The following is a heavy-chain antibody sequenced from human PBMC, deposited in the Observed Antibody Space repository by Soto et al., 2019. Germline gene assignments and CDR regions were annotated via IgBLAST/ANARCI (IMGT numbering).Heavy chain of an antibody. V-gene: IGHV3-30-3*01. J-gene: IGHJ4*02. CDR3: ARVEGLVAGLDY. Sequence: VQLVESGGGVVQPGRSLRLSCAASGFTFSSYAMHWVRQAPGKGLEWVAVISYDGSNKYYADSVKGRFTISRDNSKNTLYLQMNSLRAEDTAVYYCARVEGLVAGLDYWGQGTLVTVSS. CDR1: GFTFSSYA. CDR2: ISYDGSNK. D-gene: IGHD6-19*01.